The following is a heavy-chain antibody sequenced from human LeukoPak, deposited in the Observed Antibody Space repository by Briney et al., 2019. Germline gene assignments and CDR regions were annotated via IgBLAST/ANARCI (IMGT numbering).Heavy chain of an antibody. CDR2: VDHTGST. J-gene: IGHJ6*03. V-gene: IGHV4-59*01. CDR3: ARGRVSSSTWYSTYYYYFYMDV. Sequence: SETLSLTCSVSDDSITMDYWTWIRQPPGKGLEWIGYVDHTGSTNFNPSLNGRVSISRDTTKNPFSLRLRSVTAADTAVYFCARGRVSSSTWYSTYYYYFYMDVWGKGTTVTVSS. CDR1: DDSITMDY. D-gene: IGHD1-1*01.